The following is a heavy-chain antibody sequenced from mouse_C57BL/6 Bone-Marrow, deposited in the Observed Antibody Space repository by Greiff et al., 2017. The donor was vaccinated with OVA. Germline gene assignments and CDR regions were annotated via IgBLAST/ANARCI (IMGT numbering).Heavy chain of an antibody. CDR2: ISSGGDYI. Sequence: DVHLVESGEGLVKPGGSLKLSCAASGFTFSSYAMSWVRQTPEKRLEWVAYISSGGDYIYYADTVKGRFTISRDNARNTLYLQMSSLKSEDTAMYYCTRYYGRDYFDYWGQGTTLTVSS. CDR3: TRYYGRDYFDY. D-gene: IGHD1-1*01. CDR1: GFTFSSYA. V-gene: IGHV5-9-1*02. J-gene: IGHJ2*01.